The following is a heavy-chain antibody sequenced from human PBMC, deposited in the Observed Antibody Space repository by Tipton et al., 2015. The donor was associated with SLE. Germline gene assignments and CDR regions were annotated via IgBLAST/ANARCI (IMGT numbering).Heavy chain of an antibody. V-gene: IGHV4-38-2*02. J-gene: IGHJ3*02. CDR3: ARGTVQAFDI. CDR2: IFHSGAS. D-gene: IGHD4-11*01. CDR1: GYLISSGYY. Sequence: TLSLTCTVSGYLISSGYYWGWIRQPPGKGLEWIGTIFHSGASYYNPSFQSRVTFSVDTSKNQFSLKLSSVTAADTAVYYCARGTVQAFDIWGQGTMVTVSS.